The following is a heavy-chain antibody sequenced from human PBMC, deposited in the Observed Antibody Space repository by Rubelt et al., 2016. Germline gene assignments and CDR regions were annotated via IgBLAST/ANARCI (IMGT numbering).Heavy chain of an antibody. J-gene: IGHJ4*02. CDR1: GSTFTRNG. V-gene: IGHV1-18*01. CDR3: ARDGVFRSGWYYFDY. Sequence: QVQLVQSGAEVKKPGASVKVSCKASGSTFTRNGFSWVRQAPGQGLEWMGWISGYNGNTNYAKKLQGRVTRTTDQSTRTVYMELRSLRSDDTAVYYCARDGVFRSGWYYFDYWGQGTLVTVSS. CDR2: ISGYNGNT. D-gene: IGHD6-19*01.